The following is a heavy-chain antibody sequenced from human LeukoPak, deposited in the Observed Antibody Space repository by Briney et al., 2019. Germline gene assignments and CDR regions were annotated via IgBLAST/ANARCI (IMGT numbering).Heavy chain of an antibody. J-gene: IGHJ4*02. CDR3: ARAPTREGGGALFDY. V-gene: IGHV4-4*07. Sequence: SETLSLTCTVSGCSITSYYWSWIRQPARKRLQWIGRIYSSGSTNFNPSLKSRVTMSVDTSKNQISLNLTSVTAADTAVYHCARAPTREGGGALFDYWGQGALVTVSS. CDR1: GCSITSYY. D-gene: IGHD3-16*01. CDR2: IYSSGST.